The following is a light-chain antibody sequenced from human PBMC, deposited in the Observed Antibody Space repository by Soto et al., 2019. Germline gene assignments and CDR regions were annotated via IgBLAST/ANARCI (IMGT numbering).Light chain of an antibody. J-gene: IGLJ2*01. CDR2: EVS. Sequence: QPALTQPASVSGSPGQSITISCTGTSSDVGGYNYVSWYQQHPGKAPKLMIYEVSNRPSGVSNRFSGSKSDNTASLTISGLQAADEADYYCSSYTSSSDVVFGGGTKLTVL. CDR3: SSYTSSSDVV. CDR1: SSDVGGYNY. V-gene: IGLV2-14*01.